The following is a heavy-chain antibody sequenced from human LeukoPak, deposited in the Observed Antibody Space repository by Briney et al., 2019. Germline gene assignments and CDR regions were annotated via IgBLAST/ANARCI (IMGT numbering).Heavy chain of an antibody. J-gene: IGHJ4*02. D-gene: IGHD6-13*01. CDR3: ARGIAAAGYKY. CDR2: MNPNSGNT. V-gene: IGHV1-8*03. CDR1: GYTFTSYD. Sequence: GASVKVSCKASGYTFTSYDINWVRQASGQGLEWMGWMNPNSGNTGYAQKFQGRVTITRNTSISTAYMELSSLRSEDTAVYYCARGIAAAGYKYWGQGTLVTVSS.